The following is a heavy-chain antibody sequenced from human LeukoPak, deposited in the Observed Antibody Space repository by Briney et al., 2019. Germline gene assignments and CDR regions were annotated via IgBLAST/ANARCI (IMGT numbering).Heavy chain of an antibody. Sequence: GGSLRLSCAASGFTVSSNYMSWVRQAPGQGLEWVSVIYSGGSTYYADSVKGRFTISRDNAKTSLYLQMNSLRAEDTAVYYCARDLSGVTGYTYGRGIDYWGQGTLVTVSS. V-gene: IGHV3-53*01. CDR1: GFTVSSNY. J-gene: IGHJ4*02. CDR2: IYSGGST. CDR3: ARDLSGVTGYTYGRGIDY. D-gene: IGHD5-18*01.